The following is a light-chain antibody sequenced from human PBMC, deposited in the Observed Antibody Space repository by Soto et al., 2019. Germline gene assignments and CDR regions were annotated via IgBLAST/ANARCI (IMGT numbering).Light chain of an antibody. J-gene: IGKJ1*01. Sequence: DIQMTQSPSTLSASVRDRVTITCRASQSIDSWLAWYQQKPGKAPKLLIYKASSLESGVPSRFSGSGSGTEFTLTISRLQPDDFATYYCQQYRSYWTFGQGTKVEIK. V-gene: IGKV1-5*03. CDR3: QQYRSYWT. CDR1: QSIDSW. CDR2: KAS.